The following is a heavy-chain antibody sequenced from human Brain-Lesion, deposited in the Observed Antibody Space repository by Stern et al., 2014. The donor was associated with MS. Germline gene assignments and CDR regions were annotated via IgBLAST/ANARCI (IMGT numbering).Heavy chain of an antibody. J-gene: IGHJ4*02. D-gene: IGHD1-1*01. CDR2: IKSRTDGGTA. Sequence: EVQLVESGGGLGKSGGSLRLSCAASGFTFSQAWMGWVRQVPGKGLEWVGHIKSRTDGGTANYAASVKDRFTVSRDNSANMLYLQMNSLTIEDTAVYYCVAGAQLWLWGQGTLVTVSS. CDR1: GFTFSQAW. CDR3: VAGAQLWL. V-gene: IGHV3-15*01.